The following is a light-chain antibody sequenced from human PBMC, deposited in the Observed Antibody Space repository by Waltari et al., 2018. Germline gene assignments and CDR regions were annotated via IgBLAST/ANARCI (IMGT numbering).Light chain of an antibody. CDR2: LVS. CDR3: AEALQSVT. Sequence: DIVMTQSPLSLPVTPGEPASIPCRSSQSLLDNNGYNYLDWYLQKPGQSPQILIYLVSNRASGVPDRFSGSGSGTDFTLKISRVEAEDAGVYYCAEALQSVTFGQGTRLEIK. V-gene: IGKV2-28*01. CDR1: QSLLDNNGYNY. J-gene: IGKJ5*01.